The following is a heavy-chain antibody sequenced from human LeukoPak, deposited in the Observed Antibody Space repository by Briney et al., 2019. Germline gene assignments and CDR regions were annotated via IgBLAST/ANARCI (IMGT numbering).Heavy chain of an antibody. CDR1: GFTFNSFW. CDR2: IKQDGSEK. CDR3: ARASRGETTFL. Sequence: GGSLRLSCAASGFTFNSFWMSWVRQAPGKGLEWVAAIKQDGSEKSYVGSVKGRFTISRDNAENSLYLQMDNLRVEDTAVYYCARASRGETTFLWGQGTLATVSS. D-gene: IGHD4-17*01. J-gene: IGHJ4*02. V-gene: IGHV3-7*01.